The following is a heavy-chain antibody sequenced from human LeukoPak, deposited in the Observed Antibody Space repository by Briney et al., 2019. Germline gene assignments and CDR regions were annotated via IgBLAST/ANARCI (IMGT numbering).Heavy chain of an antibody. V-gene: IGHV3-21*01. D-gene: IGHD1-26*01. CDR3: ARGKEVDWFDP. CDR2: ISSSSSYI. Sequence: GGSLRPSCAASGFTFSSYSMNWVRQAPGKGLECVSSISSSSSYIYYADSVKGRFTISRDNAKNSLYLQMNSLRAEDTAVYYCARGKEVDWFDPWSQGTLVTVSS. CDR1: GFTFSSYS. J-gene: IGHJ5*02.